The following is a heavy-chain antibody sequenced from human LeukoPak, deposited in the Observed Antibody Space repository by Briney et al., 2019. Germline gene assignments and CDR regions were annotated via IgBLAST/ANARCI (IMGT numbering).Heavy chain of an antibody. D-gene: IGHD5-12*01. J-gene: IGHJ3*02. CDR1: GGSISSYY. Sequence: SETLSLTCTVAGGSISSYYWSWIRQPPGKGLEWLGYIYYSGSTNYNPSLKSRVTISVDTSKNQFSLKLSSVTAADTAVYYCARDGSGSGYDYGAFDIWGQGTMVTVSS. CDR3: ARDGSGSGYDYGAFDI. V-gene: IGHV4-59*01. CDR2: IYYSGST.